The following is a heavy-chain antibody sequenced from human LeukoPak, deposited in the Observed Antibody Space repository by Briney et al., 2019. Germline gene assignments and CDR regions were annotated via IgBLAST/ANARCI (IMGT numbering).Heavy chain of an antibody. J-gene: IGHJ6*04. CDR2: TYYRSKWYN. V-gene: IGHV6-1*01. Sequence: SQTLSLTCAISGDSVSSNSATWHWIRQSPSRGLEWLGRTYYRSKWYNDYATSVKSRLTINPDTSKNQFSLQLNSVTPEDTAVYYCARGHYDSRGYFVGMDVWGKGTTVTVSS. D-gene: IGHD3-22*01. CDR3: ARGHYDSRGYFVGMDV. CDR1: GDSVSSNSAT.